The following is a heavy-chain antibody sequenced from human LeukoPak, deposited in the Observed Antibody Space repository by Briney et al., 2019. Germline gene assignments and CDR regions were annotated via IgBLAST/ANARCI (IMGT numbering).Heavy chain of an antibody. V-gene: IGHV3-23*01. D-gene: IGHD3-3*01. CDR1: GFTFSSYA. J-gene: IGHJ5*02. CDR2: ISGSGGST. Sequence: GGSLRLSCAASGFTFSSYAMSWVRQAPGKGLEWVSAISGSGGSTYYADSVKGRFTISRDNSKNTLYLQMNSLRAEDTAVYYCAKADTLGDNDFWSGYSQGWFDPWGQGTLVTVSS. CDR3: AKADTLGDNDFWSGYSQGWFDP.